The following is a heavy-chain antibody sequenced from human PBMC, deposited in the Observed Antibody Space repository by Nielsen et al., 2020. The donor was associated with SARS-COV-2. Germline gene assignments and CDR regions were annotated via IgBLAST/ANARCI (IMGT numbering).Heavy chain of an antibody. D-gene: IGHD6-13*01. CDR3: AKEGGAAAGSIDY. CDR2: IWYDGSNK. CDR1: RFSFSDYF. Sequence: GESLKISCAASRFSFSDYFMSWVRQAPGKGLEWVAVIWYDGSNKYYADSVKGRFTISRDNSKNTLYLQMNSLRAEDTAVYYCAKEGGAAAGSIDYWGQGTLVTVSS. V-gene: IGHV3-30*02. J-gene: IGHJ4*02.